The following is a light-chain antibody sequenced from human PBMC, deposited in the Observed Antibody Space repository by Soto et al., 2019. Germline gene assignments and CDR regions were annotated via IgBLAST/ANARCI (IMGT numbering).Light chain of an antibody. J-gene: IGKJ4*01. CDR2: LAS. V-gene: IGKV3D-11*01. CDR3: LHYFGSLALS. CDR1: QAVNTR. Sequence: EIVLTQSPATLSSFPGDRVTLSCRASQAVNTRLAWYQHKPGQAPRLLIYLASNRAAGVPARFSGSGSGTDFTLTISGLQAEDVAVYYCLHYFGSLALSFGGGTKVDIK.